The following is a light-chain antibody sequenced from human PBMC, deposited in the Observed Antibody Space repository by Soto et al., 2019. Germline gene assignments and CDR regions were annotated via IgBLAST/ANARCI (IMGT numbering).Light chain of an antibody. CDR1: SSDIGNNC. CDR2: DNN. Sequence: QSVLTQPPSVSAAPGQKVTISCSGSSSDIGNNCVSWYQQLPGTAPKLLIYDNNKRPSGIPDRFSGSKSGTSATLGITGLQTGDEGDYYCGTWNNSLSAGGVFGGGTKLTVL. V-gene: IGLV1-51*01. J-gene: IGLJ3*02. CDR3: GTWNNSLSAGGV.